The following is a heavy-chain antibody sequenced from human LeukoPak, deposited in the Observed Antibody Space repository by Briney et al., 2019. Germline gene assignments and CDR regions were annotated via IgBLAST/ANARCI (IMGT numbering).Heavy chain of an antibody. CDR2: ISGSGGST. Sequence: GGSLRLSCAASGFTFSSYAMGWVRQAPGKGLEWVSAISGSGGSTYYADSVKGRFTISRDNSKNTLYLQMNSLRAEDTAVYYCAKRRVVVVAARYYGMDVWGQGTTVTVSS. CDR1: GFTFSSYA. J-gene: IGHJ6*02. D-gene: IGHD2-15*01. CDR3: AKRRVVVVAARYYGMDV. V-gene: IGHV3-23*01.